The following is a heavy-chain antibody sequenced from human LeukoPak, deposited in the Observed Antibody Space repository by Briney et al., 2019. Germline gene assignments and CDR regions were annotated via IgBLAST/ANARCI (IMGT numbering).Heavy chain of an antibody. J-gene: IGHJ4*02. V-gene: IGHV4-31*03. D-gene: IGHD3-10*01. CDR3: ARRRRQYYGSGSPIGY. CDR1: GGSISSGGYY. Sequence: PSETLSLTCTVSGGSISSGGYYWSWIRQHPGKGLEWIGYIYYSGSTYYNPSLKSRVTISVDTSKNQFSLKLSPVTAADTAVYYCARRRRQYYGSGSPIGYWGQGTLVTVSS. CDR2: IYYSGST.